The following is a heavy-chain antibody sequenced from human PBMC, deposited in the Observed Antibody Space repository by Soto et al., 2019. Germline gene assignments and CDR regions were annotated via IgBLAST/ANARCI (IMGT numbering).Heavy chain of an antibody. CDR3: ANDLDRIAAAPTEY. CDR2: MSGSGGST. J-gene: IGHJ4*02. Sequence: EVQLLESGGGLVQPGGSLRLSCAASGFTFSSYAMSWVRQAPGKGLEWVSAMSGSGGSTYYADSVKGRFTISRDNSKNALYLQMNSLRAEDTAVYYCANDLDRIAAAPTEYWGQGTLITVSS. D-gene: IGHD6-13*01. V-gene: IGHV3-23*01. CDR1: GFTFSSYA.